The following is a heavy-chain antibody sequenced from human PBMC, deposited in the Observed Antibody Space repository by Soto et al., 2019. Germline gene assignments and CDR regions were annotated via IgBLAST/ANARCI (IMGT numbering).Heavy chain of an antibody. CDR1: EFMSSISA. CDR3: ARESVDAFDI. Sequence: PGGSLRLSCAGSEFMSSISAMHWVRQAPGKGPEWVSVIYSAYNAYYADSVKGRFTISRDNSKNTLYLQMNSLRAEDTAVYYCARESVDAFDIWGHGTMVTVSS. CDR2: IYSAYNA. J-gene: IGHJ3*02. V-gene: IGHV3-66*01.